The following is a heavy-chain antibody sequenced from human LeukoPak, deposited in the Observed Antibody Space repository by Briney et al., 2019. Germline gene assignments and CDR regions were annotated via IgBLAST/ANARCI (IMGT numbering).Heavy chain of an antibody. J-gene: IGHJ4*02. CDR3: AREVAYDSSGYYYNY. D-gene: IGHD3-22*01. CDR2: IYTSGST. Sequence: PSQTLFLTCTVSGGSISSGSYYWSWIRQPAGKGLEWIGRIYTSGSTNYNPSLKSRVTISVDTSKNQFSLKLSSVTAADTAVYYCAREVAYDSSGYYYNYWGQGTLVTVSS. V-gene: IGHV4-61*02. CDR1: GGSISSGSYY.